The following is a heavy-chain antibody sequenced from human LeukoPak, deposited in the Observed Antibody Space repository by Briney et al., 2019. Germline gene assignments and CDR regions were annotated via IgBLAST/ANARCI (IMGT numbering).Heavy chain of an antibody. D-gene: IGHD3-22*01. CDR3: ARDTRKQRSSGYYLMDAFDI. V-gene: IGHV1-2*06. CDR2: INPNSGGT. Sequence: ASVKVSCKASGYTFTGYYIHWVRQAPGQGLEWMGRINPNSGGTNYAQKFQGRVTMTRDTSISTAYMELSSLRSEDTAVYYCARDTRKQRSSGYYLMDAFDIWGQGTMVTVSS. CDR1: GYTFTGYY. J-gene: IGHJ3*02.